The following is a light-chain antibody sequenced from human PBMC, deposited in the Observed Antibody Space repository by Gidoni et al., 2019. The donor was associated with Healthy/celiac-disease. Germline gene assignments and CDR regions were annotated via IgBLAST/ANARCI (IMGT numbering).Light chain of an antibody. V-gene: IGKV3-15*01. Sequence: EIVMTQSPATMSVSPGERATLSCRASQCVSSNLAWYQQKPGQAPRLLIYGASTRATGIPAWFSGSGFGKEFTLTISSLQSEDFSVYYCQQYNNWPGGFGQXTKVEIK. CDR1: QCVSSN. CDR3: QQYNNWPGG. J-gene: IGKJ1*01. CDR2: GAS.